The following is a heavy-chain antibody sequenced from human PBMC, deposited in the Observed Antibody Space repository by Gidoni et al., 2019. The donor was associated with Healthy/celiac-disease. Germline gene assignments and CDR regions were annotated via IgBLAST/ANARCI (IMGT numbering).Heavy chain of an antibody. CDR3: AKYVDIVATTHYGMDV. Sequence: QVQLVQSGAEVKKPGSSVKVSCKASGGTFSSYTISWVRQAPGQGLEWMGRIIPILGIANYAQKFQGRVTITADKSTSTAYMELSSLRSEDTAVYYCAKYVDIVATTHYGMDVWGQGTTVTVSS. CDR1: GGTFSSYT. CDR2: IIPILGIA. D-gene: IGHD5-12*01. J-gene: IGHJ6*02. V-gene: IGHV1-69*02.